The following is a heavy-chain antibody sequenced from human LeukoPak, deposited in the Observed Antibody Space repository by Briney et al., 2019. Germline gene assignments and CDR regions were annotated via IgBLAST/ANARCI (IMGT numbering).Heavy chain of an antibody. D-gene: IGHD3-10*01. Sequence: ASVKVPCKTSGYIFPYYGISWVRQAPGEGLEWMGWISVHNGQTNSAQNFQGRVTMTIDTSTSTAYMELRSLRSDDTAVYYCARVQDYYGSGSYYKDYWGQGTLVIVPS. CDR1: GYIFPYYG. V-gene: IGHV1-18*01. CDR3: ARVQDYYGSGSYYKDY. J-gene: IGHJ4*02. CDR2: ISVHNGQT.